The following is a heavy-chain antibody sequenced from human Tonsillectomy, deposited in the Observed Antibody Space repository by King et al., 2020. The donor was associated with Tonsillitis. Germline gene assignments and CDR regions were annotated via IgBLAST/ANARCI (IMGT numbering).Heavy chain of an antibody. CDR3: ASATCSSTTCYRPEYFQD. V-gene: IGHV4-31*03. CDR1: GGSISSDSYY. J-gene: IGHJ1*01. Sequence: VQLQESGPGLVKPSQTLSLMCNVSGGSISSDSYYWSWIRQHPGKGLEWIGYIHYTGSTYYSPSLKSRMTISVDTSKNQFSLNLSSVTAADTAVYYCASATCSSTTCYRPEYFQDWGQGALVTVSS. CDR2: IHYTGST. D-gene: IGHD2-2*01.